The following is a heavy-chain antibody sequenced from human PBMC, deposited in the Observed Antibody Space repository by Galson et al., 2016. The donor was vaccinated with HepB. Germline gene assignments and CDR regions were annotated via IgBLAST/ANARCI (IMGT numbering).Heavy chain of an antibody. CDR1: GFTFNRYA. CDR2: ISATGGHT. J-gene: IGHJ6*03. Sequence: SLRLSCAASGFTFNRYAVHWVRQAPGKGLEWVSSISATGGHTDYADAAKGRFIISRDNAKNTVSLQMNSLRVEDTAIYFCAKEGPMVASDPRDYCCYQYMDVWGQGTTVSFSS. V-gene: IGHV3-23*01. D-gene: IGHD4/OR15-4a*01. CDR3: AKEGPMVASDPRDYCCYQYMDV.